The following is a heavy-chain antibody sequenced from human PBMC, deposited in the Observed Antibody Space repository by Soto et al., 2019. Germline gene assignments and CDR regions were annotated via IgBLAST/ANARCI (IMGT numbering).Heavy chain of an antibody. CDR3: VRDASKTLRDWFDT. V-gene: IGHV4-4*07. J-gene: IGHJ5*02. D-gene: IGHD3-16*01. CDR2: IYATGTT. Sequence: GILGPTGTVFGAAISGFDGSGILKSAGKGLEWLGRIYATGTTYNNPSPKSRVMISVDTSKKQFSLKLRSVTHADTAVYYCVRDASKTLRDWFDTRGQAISVTISS. CDR1: GAAISGFD.